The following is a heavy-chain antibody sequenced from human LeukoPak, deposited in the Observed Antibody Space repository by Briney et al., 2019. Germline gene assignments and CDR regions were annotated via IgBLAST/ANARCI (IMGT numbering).Heavy chain of an antibody. CDR3: AKSLYYYDSSGYYCDY. CDR1: GFTFSSYW. D-gene: IGHD3-22*01. Sequence: GGSLRLSCAASGFTFSSYWMHWVRQAPGKGLVWVSRINSDGSSTSYADSVKGRFTISRDNAKKTLYLQMNSLRAEDTAVYYCAKSLYYYDSSGYYCDYWGQGTLVTVSS. J-gene: IGHJ4*02. CDR2: INSDGSST. V-gene: IGHV3-74*01.